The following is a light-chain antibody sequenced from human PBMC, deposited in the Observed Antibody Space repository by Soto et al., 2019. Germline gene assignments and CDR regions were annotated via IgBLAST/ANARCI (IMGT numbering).Light chain of an antibody. CDR3: QQYDTYSRT. Sequence: DIQMTQSPSTLSASVEDRVIITCRASQSISNHLNWYQQKPVKAPKLLIYDASSLQSGVPSRFTGRGSGTEFTLTISSLQPDDFATYYCQQYDTYSRTFGQGTKVDIK. V-gene: IGKV1-5*01. CDR2: DAS. J-gene: IGKJ1*01. CDR1: QSISNH.